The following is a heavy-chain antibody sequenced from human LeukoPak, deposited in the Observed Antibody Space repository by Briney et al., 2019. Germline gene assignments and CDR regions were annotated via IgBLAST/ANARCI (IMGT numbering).Heavy chain of an antibody. CDR3: ARDREELELSSYYYMDV. CDR2: IIPLFGTP. J-gene: IGHJ6*03. V-gene: IGHV1-69*06. D-gene: IGHD1-1*01. CDR1: GGTFSSYT. Sequence: SVKVSCKASGGTFSSYTISWVRQAPGQGLEWMGGIIPLFGTPDYAQKFQDRLTITADKSTSTAYMELSSLRSEDTAVYYCARDREELELSSYYYMDVWGKGTTVTVSS.